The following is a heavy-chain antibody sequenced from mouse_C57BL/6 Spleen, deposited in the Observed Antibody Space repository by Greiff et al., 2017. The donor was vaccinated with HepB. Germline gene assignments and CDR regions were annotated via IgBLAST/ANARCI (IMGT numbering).Heavy chain of an antibody. J-gene: IGHJ3*01. CDR2: IRLKSDNYAT. D-gene: IGHD2-1*01. V-gene: IGHV6-3*01. Sequence: EVMLVDSGGGLVQPGGSMKLSCVASGFTFSNYWMNWVRQSPEKGLEWVAQIRLKSDNYATHYAESVKGRFTISRDDSKSSVYLQMNNLRAEDTGIYYCTGFYPWFAYWGQGTLVTVSA. CDR1: GFTFSNYW. CDR3: TGFYPWFAY.